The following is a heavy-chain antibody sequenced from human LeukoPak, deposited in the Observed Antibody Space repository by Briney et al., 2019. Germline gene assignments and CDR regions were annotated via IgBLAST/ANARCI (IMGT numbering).Heavy chain of an antibody. CDR3: AREIRYYYGSGSCLDY. V-gene: IGHV3-30-3*01. CDR1: GFTFSSYA. CDR2: ISYDGSNK. D-gene: IGHD3-10*01. J-gene: IGHJ4*02. Sequence: GGSLRLSCAASGFTFSSYAMHWVRQAPGKGLEWVAVISYDGSNKYYADSVKGRFTISRGNSKNTLYLQMNSLRAEDTAVYYCAREIRYYYGSGSCLDYWGQGTLVTVSS.